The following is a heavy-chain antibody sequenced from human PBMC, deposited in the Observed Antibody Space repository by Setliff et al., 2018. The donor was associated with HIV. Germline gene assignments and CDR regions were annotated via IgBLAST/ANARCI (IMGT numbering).Heavy chain of an antibody. CDR1: GGSISSGGYY. D-gene: IGHD6-19*01. Sequence: LSLTCTVSGGSISSGGYYWSWIRQHPGKGLEWIGSIYHSGSTYYNLSLKSRVTISVDTSKKQFSLKLSSVTAADTAVYYCARSGALATSTWSPFDYWGHGNQVTVSS. CDR3: ARSGALATSTWSPFDY. V-gene: IGHV4-39*07. J-gene: IGHJ4*01. CDR2: IYHSGST.